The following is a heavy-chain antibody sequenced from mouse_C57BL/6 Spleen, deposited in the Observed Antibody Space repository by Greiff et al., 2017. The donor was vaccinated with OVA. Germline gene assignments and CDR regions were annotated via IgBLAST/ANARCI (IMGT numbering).Heavy chain of an antibody. D-gene: IGHD1-1*01. V-gene: IGHV1-52*01. CDR2: IDPSDSET. J-gene: IGHJ4*01. Sequence: QVQLQQPGAELVRPGSSVKLSCKASGYTFTSYWMHWVKQRPIQGLEWIGNIDPSDSETHYNQKFKDKATLTVDKSSSTAYMQLSSLTSEDSAVYYCARGNYYGRYYYAMDYWGQGTSVTVSS. CDR3: ARGNYYGRYYYAMDY. CDR1: GYTFTSYW.